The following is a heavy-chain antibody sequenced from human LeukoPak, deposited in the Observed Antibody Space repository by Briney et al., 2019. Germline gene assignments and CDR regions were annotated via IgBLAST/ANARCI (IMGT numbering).Heavy chain of an antibody. CDR2: ISSSSSYI. V-gene: IGHV3-21*01. J-gene: IGHJ4*02. Sequence: GGSLRLSCAASGFTFSSYSMNWVRQAPGKGLEWVSSISSSSSYIYYGDSVKGRFTISRDNAKNSLYLQMNSLRAEDTAVYYCARVWSPPYTSSWPDYFDYWGQGTLVTVSS. CDR3: ARVWSPPYTSSWPDYFDY. D-gene: IGHD6-13*01. CDR1: GFTFSSYS.